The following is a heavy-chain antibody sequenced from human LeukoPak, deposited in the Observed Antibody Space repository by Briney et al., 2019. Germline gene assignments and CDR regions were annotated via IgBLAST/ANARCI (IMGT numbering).Heavy chain of an antibody. J-gene: IGHJ3*01. V-gene: IGHV3-23*01. D-gene: IGHD6-6*01. CDR3: ARSSYSSSSSV. CDR2: IGGSRGST. CDR1: GFNFSSCA. Sequence: PGGSLRLSCAASGFNFSSCAMTWVRQAPGKGLEWISLIGGSRGSTYYADSVKGRFTISRDNSKSTLYLQMNSLRAEDTAVYYCARSSYSSSSSVWGQGTMVTVSS.